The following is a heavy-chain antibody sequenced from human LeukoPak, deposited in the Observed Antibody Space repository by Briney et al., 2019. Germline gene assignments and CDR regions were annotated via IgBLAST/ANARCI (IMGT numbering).Heavy chain of an antibody. CDR3: ARGRARMTRAYFDY. CDR1: GGSFSGYY. D-gene: IGHD5-12*01. J-gene: IGHJ4*02. V-gene: IGHV4-34*01. CDR2: INHSGST. Sequence: SETLSLTCAVYGGSFSGYYWSWIRQPPGKGLEWIGEINHSGSTNYNPSLKSRVTISVDTSKNQFSLKQSSVTAADTAVYYCARGRARMTRAYFDYWGQGTLVTVSS.